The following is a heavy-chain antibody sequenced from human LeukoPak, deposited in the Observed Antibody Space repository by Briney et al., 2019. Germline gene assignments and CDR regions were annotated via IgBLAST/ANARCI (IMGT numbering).Heavy chain of an antibody. CDR2: ICGSGDST. CDR1: RLTFSAYA. J-gene: IGHJ4*02. CDR3: AKVGSSGWTLYYFDY. Sequence: PGGSLRLSCAASRLTFSAYAMRWVRQAPGKGLEWVSVICGSGDSTYYADSVKGRFTISRDNSKNTLYLQMNSLRAEDTAVYYCAKVGSSGWTLYYFDYWGQGTLVTVSS. V-gene: IGHV3-23*01. D-gene: IGHD6-19*01.